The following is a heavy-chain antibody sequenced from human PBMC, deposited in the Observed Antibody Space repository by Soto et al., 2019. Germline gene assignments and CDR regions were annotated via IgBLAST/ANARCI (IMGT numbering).Heavy chain of an antibody. V-gene: IGHV1-69*02. J-gene: IGHJ4*02. CDR1: GGSFNSYA. CDR2: IIPILGLT. D-gene: IGHD1-1*01. Sequence: QVQLVQSGAEVKKPGSSVKVSCKASGGSFNSYAISWVRQAPGQGLEWMGRIIPILGLTNYAEKFQGRFTITVDTADNSTTVAYMELSSLRSEDTALYYCATAFQLQAYWGQGTLVTVSS. CDR3: ATAFQLQAY.